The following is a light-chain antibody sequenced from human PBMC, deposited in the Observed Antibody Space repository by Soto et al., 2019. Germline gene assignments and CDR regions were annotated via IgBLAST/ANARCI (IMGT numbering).Light chain of an antibody. CDR3: QSFDTNLTAVL. V-gene: IGLV1-40*01. CDR2: DTI. CDR1: GSNIGAGYE. J-gene: IGLJ2*01. Sequence: QSVLTQPPSVSGAPGQSVTISCIGSGSNIGAGYEVHWYQQLPGVAPKLLIFDTINRPSGVPGRFSGSKSGASASLAITGLLPEDEADFFCQSFDTNLTAVLFGGGTQLTVL.